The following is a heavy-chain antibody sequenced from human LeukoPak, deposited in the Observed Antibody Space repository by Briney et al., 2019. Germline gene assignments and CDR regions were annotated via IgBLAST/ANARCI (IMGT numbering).Heavy chain of an antibody. J-gene: IGHJ2*01. CDR1: GFTFSSYG. D-gene: IGHD3-10*01. Sequence: GGSLRLSCAASGFTFSSYGMHWVRQAPGKGLEWVAVISYDGSNKYYADSVKGRFTISRDNSKNTLYLQMNSLRAEDTAVYYCAKPTRLITMVRGDRWYFDLWGRGTLVTVSS. V-gene: IGHV3-30*18. CDR2: ISYDGSNK. CDR3: AKPTRLITMVRGDRWYFDL.